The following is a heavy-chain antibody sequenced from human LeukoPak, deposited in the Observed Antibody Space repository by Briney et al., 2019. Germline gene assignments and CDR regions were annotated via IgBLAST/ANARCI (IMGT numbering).Heavy chain of an antibody. D-gene: IGHD3-22*01. CDR2: IIPIFGTA. V-gene: IGHV1-69*06. Sequence: SVKVSCKASGGTLSSYAISWVRQAPGQGLEWMGGIIPIFGTANYAQKFQGRVTITADKSTSTAYMELSSLRSEDTAVYYCARENDYYDSSGYSRFGWFDPWGQGTLVTVSS. CDR3: ARENDYYDSSGYSRFGWFDP. CDR1: GGTLSSYA. J-gene: IGHJ5*02.